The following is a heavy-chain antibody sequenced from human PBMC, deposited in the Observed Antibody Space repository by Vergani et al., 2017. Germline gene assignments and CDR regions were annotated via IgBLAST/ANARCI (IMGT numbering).Heavy chain of an antibody. CDR2: IWYDGSNK. D-gene: IGHD6-13*01. CDR1: GFTFSSYG. Sequence: QVQLVESGGGVVQPGRSLRLSCAASGFTFSSYGMHWVRQAPGKGLEWVAVIWYDGSNKYYADAVKGRFTISRDNSKNSLYLQMNSLRAEDTAVYYCARGGIAAAGTLVDYWGQGTLVTVSS. J-gene: IGHJ4*02. CDR3: ARGGIAAAGTLVDY. V-gene: IGHV3-33*01.